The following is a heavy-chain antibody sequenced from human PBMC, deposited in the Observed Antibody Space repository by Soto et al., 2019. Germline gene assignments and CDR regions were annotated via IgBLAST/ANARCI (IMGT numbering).Heavy chain of an antibody. J-gene: IGHJ4*02. V-gene: IGHV4-4*02. D-gene: IGHD6-19*01. Sequence: KPSETLSLTCAVSGDSISSSNWWTWVRQPPGKGLEWIGEIYHSGSTNYSPSLKSRVTISVDKSKNHFSLKLTSVTAADTAVYYCARYKTNLAVAGLDYWGQGTLVTVSS. CDR1: GDSISSSNW. CDR3: ARYKTNLAVAGLDY. CDR2: IYHSGST.